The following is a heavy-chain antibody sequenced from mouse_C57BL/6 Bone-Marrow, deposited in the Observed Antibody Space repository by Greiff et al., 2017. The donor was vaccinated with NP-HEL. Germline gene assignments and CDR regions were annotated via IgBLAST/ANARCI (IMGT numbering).Heavy chain of an antibody. J-gene: IGHJ3*01. V-gene: IGHV1-66*01. CDR3: AREGLAGWFAY. CDR1: GYSFTSYY. CDR2: IYPGSGNT. Sequence: QVQLQQSGPELVKPGASVKISCKASGYSFTSYYIHWVKQRPGQGLEWIGWIYPGSGNTKYNEKFKGKATLTADTSSSTAYMQLSSLTSEDSAVYYCAREGLAGWFAYWGQGTLVTVSA.